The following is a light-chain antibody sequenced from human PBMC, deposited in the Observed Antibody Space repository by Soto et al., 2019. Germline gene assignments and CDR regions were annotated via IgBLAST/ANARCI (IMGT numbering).Light chain of an antibody. CDR2: AAS. V-gene: IGKV1-39*01. Sequence: DIQMTQSPSSLSASVGDRVTLTCRASQSISTLLNWYQQNPGKAPKLLISAASTLRSGVPSRFSGSGSGTDFSLTISSLQPEDFATYYCQQSFSTPTFGQGTRLEIK. CDR3: QQSFSTPT. CDR1: QSISTL. J-gene: IGKJ5*01.